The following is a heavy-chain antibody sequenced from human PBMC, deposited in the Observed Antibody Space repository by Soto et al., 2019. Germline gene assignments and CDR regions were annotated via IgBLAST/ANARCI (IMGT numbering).Heavy chain of an antibody. Sequence: GGSLRLSCAASGFTFSSYSMNWVRQAPGKGLEWVSSISSSSSYIYYADSVKGRFTISRDNAKNSLYLQMNSLRAEDMAVYYCARDLGYCSSTSCKPIWWFDPWGQGTLVTVSS. J-gene: IGHJ5*02. D-gene: IGHD2-2*01. CDR2: ISSSSSYI. CDR1: GFTFSSYS. V-gene: IGHV3-21*01. CDR3: ARDLGYCSSTSCKPIWWFDP.